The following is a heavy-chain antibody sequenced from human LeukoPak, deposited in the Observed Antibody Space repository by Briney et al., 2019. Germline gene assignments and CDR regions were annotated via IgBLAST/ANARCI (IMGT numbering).Heavy chain of an antibody. D-gene: IGHD1-26*01. V-gene: IGHV3-30*04. CDR2: ISYDGSNK. CDR1: GFTFSSYA. CDR3: AKEGGTPGYYYYYMDV. J-gene: IGHJ6*03. Sequence: GGSLRLSCAASGFTFSSYAMHWVRQAPGKGLEWVAVISYDGSNKYYADSVKGRFTISRDNSKNTLYLQMNSLRAEDTAVYYCAKEGGTPGYYYYYMDVWGKGTTVTVSS.